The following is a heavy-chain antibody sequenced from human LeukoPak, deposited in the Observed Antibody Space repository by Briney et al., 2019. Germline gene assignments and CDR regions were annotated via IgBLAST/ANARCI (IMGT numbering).Heavy chain of an antibody. V-gene: IGHV1-2*06. CDR2: INPNSGGT. D-gene: IGHD3-22*01. J-gene: IGHJ4*02. Sequence: GASVKVSCKXSGYTFTGYYMHWVRQAPRQGLEWMGRINPNSGGTNYSQKFQGRVTMTRDMSISTAYMELSRLRSDDTAVYYCARELKLSQITMIVVVIHFPDYWGQGTLVTVSS. CDR1: GYTFTGYY. CDR3: ARELKLSQITMIVVVIHFPDY.